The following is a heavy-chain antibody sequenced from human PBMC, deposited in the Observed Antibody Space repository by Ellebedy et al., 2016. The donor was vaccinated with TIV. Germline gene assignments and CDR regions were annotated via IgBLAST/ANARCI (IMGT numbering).Heavy chain of an antibody. CDR1: GGSFSVYY. CDR3: ARGRYSYDSSGYYSECYFDY. Sequence: MPSETLSLTCAVYGGSFSVYYWSWIRQPPGKGLEWIGEINHSGSTNYNPSLKSRVTISVDTSKNQFSLRLSSVTAAETAVYYCARGRYSYDSSGYYSECYFDYWGQGTLVTVSS. D-gene: IGHD3-22*01. J-gene: IGHJ4*02. V-gene: IGHV4-34*01. CDR2: INHSGST.